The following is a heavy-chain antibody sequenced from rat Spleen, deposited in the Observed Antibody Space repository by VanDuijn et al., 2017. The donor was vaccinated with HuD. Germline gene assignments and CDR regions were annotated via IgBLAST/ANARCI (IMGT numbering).Heavy chain of an antibody. CDR3: ARRHYGYTDYFDY. V-gene: IGHV5-29*01. CDR2: ISPGVGST. Sequence: EVQLVESGGGLVQPGRSLKLSCAASGFTFSNYGLAWVRQAPKKGLDWVASISPGVGSTYYRNSVTGRFTISRDNTKSTLSLQMDSLRSEDTATYYCARRHYGYTDYFDYWGQGVMVPVSS. CDR1: GFTFSNYG. D-gene: IGHD1-11*01. J-gene: IGHJ2*01.